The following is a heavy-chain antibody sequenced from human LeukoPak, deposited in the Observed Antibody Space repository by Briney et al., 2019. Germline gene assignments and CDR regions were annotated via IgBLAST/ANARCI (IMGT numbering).Heavy chain of an antibody. J-gene: IGHJ4*02. Sequence: GESLKISCKGSGYRFTTYWIGWVRRMPGKGLEWMGIIYPGDSDTRYSPSFQGQVTISADKSISTAYLQWSSLKASDTAMYYCARHPDEDDFWSGYLDYWGQGTLVTVSS. V-gene: IGHV5-51*01. D-gene: IGHD3-3*01. CDR2: IYPGDSDT. CDR3: ARHPDEDDFWSGYLDY. CDR1: GYRFTTYW.